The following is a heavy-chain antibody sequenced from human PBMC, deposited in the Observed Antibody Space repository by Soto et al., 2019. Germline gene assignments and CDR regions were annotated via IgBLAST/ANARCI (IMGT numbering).Heavy chain of an antibody. J-gene: IGHJ5*02. D-gene: IGHD6-13*01. CDR2: VYHNGRT. Sequence: PSETLSLTCNVSGGSIENYYWSWIRQAPGKGLEWIGYVYHNGRTSYNPSLKSRVSISVDRSKNQFSLNLSSLTAADTAVYYCAREDRISAPGENWFHPWGQATLVTVSS. CDR1: GGSIENYY. CDR3: AREDRISAPGENWFHP. V-gene: IGHV4-59*01.